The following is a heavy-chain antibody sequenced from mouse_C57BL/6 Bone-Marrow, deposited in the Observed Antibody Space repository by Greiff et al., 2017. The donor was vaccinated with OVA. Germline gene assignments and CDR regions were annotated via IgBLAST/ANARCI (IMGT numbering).Heavy chain of an antibody. Sequence: EVKLMESGGGLVQPGGSLSLSCAASGFTFTDYYMSWVRQPPGKALEWLGFIRNKANGYKTEYSASVKGRFTISRDTSQSILYLQMNALRADDSATYYCARWDDYDGYFDVWGTGTTVTVSS. CDR3: ARWDDYDGYFDV. V-gene: IGHV7-3*01. CDR2: IRNKANGYKT. D-gene: IGHD2-4*01. J-gene: IGHJ1*03. CDR1: GFTFTDYY.